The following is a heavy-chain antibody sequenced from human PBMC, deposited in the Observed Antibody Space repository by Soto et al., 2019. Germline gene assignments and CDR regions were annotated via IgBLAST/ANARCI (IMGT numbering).Heavy chain of an antibody. V-gene: IGHV4-34*01. Sequence: SETLSLTCAVYGGSFSGYYWSWIRQPPGKGLEWIGEINHSGSTNYNPSLKSRVTISVDTSKNQFSLKLSSVTAAGTAVYYCARGSDIHYFDYWGQGTLVTVSS. D-gene: IGHD5-18*01. CDR2: INHSGST. J-gene: IGHJ4*02. CDR1: GGSFSGYY. CDR3: ARGSDIHYFDY.